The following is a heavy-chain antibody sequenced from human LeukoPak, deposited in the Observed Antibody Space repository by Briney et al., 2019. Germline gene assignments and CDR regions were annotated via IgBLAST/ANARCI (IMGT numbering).Heavy chain of an antibody. Sequence: ASVKVSCKASGYTFTGYHMHWVRQAPGQGLEWMGWINPNSGGTNYAQKFQGWVTMTRDTSISTAYMELSRLRSDDTAVYYCARASIGWKRSTYNWFDPWGQGTLVTVSS. CDR3: ARASIGWKRSTYNWFDP. CDR1: GYTFTGYH. D-gene: IGHD1-1*01. V-gene: IGHV1-2*04. CDR2: INPNSGGT. J-gene: IGHJ5*02.